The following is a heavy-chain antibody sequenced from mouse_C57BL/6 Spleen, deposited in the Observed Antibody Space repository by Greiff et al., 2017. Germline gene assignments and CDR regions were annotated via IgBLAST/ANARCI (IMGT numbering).Heavy chain of an antibody. CDR3: ARGGVTTNYAMDY. CDR1: GYTFTSYW. D-gene: IGHD2-2*01. CDR2: IDPSDSET. Sequence: QVQLKQPGAELVRPGSSVKLSCKASGYTFTSYWMHWVKQRPIQGLEWIGNIDPSDSETHYNQKFKDKATLTVDKSSSTAYMQLSSLTSEDSAVYYCARGGVTTNYAMDYWGQGTSVTVSS. J-gene: IGHJ4*01. V-gene: IGHV1-52*01.